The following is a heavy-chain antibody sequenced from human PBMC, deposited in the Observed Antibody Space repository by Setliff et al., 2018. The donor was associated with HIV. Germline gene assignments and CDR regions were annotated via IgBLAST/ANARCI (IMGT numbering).Heavy chain of an antibody. Sequence: ASVKVSCKASGYTFTTYSITWVRQAPGQGLEWMGWVSAYNGHTNFAQKFQGRVTMTTDTSSNTAYMELRNLRSDDTAIYYCAKDISASALYYYGMDVWGQGTTVTSP. J-gene: IGHJ6*02. CDR3: AKDISASALYYYGMDV. D-gene: IGHD6-13*01. V-gene: IGHV1-18*04. CDR1: GYTFTTYS. CDR2: VSAYNGHT.